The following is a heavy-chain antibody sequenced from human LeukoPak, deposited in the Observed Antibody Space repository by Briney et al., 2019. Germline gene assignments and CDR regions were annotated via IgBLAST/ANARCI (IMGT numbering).Heavy chain of an antibody. CDR2: ISSSSSYI. D-gene: IGHD3-22*01. Sequence: GGSLRLSCAASGFTFSSYSMNWVRQAPGKGLEWVSSISSSSSYIYYADSVKGRFTISGDNAKNSLYLQMNSLRAEDTAVYYCARGLSYYYDSSGRIFDYWGQGTLVTVSS. J-gene: IGHJ4*02. CDR1: GFTFSSYS. V-gene: IGHV3-21*01. CDR3: ARGLSYYYDSSGRIFDY.